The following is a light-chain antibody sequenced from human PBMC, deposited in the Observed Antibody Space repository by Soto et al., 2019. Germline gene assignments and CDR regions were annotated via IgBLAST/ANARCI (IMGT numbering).Light chain of an antibody. CDR2: GAS. CDR3: QQYKNWPT. J-gene: IGKJ1*01. Sequence: EIVMTQSPATLSVSPGERATLSCRASQSVSSNLAWYQQKLGQAPRLHIYGASTRATGIPARLSGSGSGTEFTVAIRGLQSEDFAVYYCQQYKNWPTFGQGTKVEIK. CDR1: QSVSSN. V-gene: IGKV3-15*01.